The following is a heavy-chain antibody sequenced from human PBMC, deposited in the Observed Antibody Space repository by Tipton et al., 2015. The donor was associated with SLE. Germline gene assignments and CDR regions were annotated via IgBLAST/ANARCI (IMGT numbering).Heavy chain of an antibody. D-gene: IGHD7-27*01. CDR1: GGSFSGYY. CDR2: IYYSGST. CDR3: ARCWGLSPFDY. J-gene: IGHJ4*02. Sequence: TLSLTCAVYGGSFSGYYWSWIRQPPGKGLEWIGSIYYSGSTYYNPSLKSRVTISVDTSKNQFSLKLSSVTAADTAVYYCARCWGLSPFDYWGQGTLVTVSS. V-gene: IGHV4-34*01.